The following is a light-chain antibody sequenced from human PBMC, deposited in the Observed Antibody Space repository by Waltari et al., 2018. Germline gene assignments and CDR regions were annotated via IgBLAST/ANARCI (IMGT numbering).Light chain of an antibody. CDR2: VGAGGPAG. J-gene: IGLJ3*02. V-gene: IGLV9-49*01. Sequence: QPVLTQSPSASASLGASVTLTCTLSSGYSDYRVDWFQQRPGKGPRFVMRVGAGGPAGSKGDGIPVPFSVSGAGRSRHLIIKNVQEEDESDYYCGADHGTGGDFGFVFGGGTRLTVL. CDR1: SGYSDYR. CDR3: GADHGTGGDFGFV.